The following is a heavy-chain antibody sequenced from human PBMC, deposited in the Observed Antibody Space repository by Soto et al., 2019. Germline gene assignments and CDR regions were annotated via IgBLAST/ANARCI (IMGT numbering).Heavy chain of an antibody. CDR3: ARDIEGYCSGGSCYVGAFDI. CDR2: IIPIFGTA. J-gene: IGHJ3*02. V-gene: IGHV1-69*01. D-gene: IGHD2-15*01. Sequence: QVQLVQSGAEVQKPGSSVKVSCKASGGTFSSYAISWVRQAPGQGLEWMGGIIPIFGTANYAQKFQGRVTITADESTSTAYMELSSLRSEDTAVYYCARDIEGYCSGGSCYVGAFDIWGQGTMVTVSS. CDR1: GGTFSSYA.